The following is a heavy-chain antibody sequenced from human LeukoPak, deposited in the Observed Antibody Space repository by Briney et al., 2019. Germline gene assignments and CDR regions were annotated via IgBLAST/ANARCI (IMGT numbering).Heavy chain of an antibody. V-gene: IGHV4-59*01. Sequence: PSETLSLTCTVSGGXISSYHWSWIRQPPGKGLEWISGSTNYNPSLKSRVTISVDTSKNQFSLKLSSVTAADTAVYYCARDSPVSSDWGQGTLVTVSS. CDR2: SGST. D-gene: IGHD3-16*01. CDR3: ARDSPVSSD. J-gene: IGHJ4*02. CDR1: GGXISSYH.